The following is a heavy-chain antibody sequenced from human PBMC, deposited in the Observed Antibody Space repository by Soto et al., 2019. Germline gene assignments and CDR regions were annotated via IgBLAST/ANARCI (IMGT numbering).Heavy chain of an antibody. CDR2: ISYDVSNK. J-gene: IGHJ4*02. V-gene: IGHV3-30-3*01. CDR1: GFTFSSYA. CDR3: AREKKWIAAAALDY. D-gene: IGHD6-13*01. Sequence: WGPLRLSCAASGFTFSSYAMHWVRQAPGKGLEWVAVISYDVSNKYYADSVKGRFTISRDNSKNTLYLQMNSLRAEDTAVYYCAREKKWIAAAALDYWGQGTLVTVSS.